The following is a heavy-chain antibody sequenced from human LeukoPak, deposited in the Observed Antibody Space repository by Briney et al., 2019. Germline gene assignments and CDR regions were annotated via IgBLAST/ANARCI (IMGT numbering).Heavy chain of an antibody. CDR3: AKDKGPRWGLRLGELSLED. Sequence: GGSLRLSCAASGFTFDDYAMHWVRQAPGKGLEWVSLISWDGGSTYYADSVKGRFTISRDNSKNSLYLQMNSLRAEDTALYYCAKDKGPRWGLRLGELSLEDWGQGTLVTVSS. V-gene: IGHV3-43D*03. J-gene: IGHJ4*02. D-gene: IGHD3-16*02. CDR1: GFTFDDYA. CDR2: ISWDGGST.